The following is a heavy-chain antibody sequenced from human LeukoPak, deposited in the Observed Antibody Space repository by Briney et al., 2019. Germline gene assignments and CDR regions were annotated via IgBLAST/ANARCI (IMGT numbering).Heavy chain of an antibody. CDR2: ISGSGGST. V-gene: IGHV3-23*01. D-gene: IGHD2-2*02. Sequence: GGSLRLSCAASGFTFSSYAMSWVRQAPGKGLEWVSAISGSGGSTYYADSVKGRFTISRDNSKNTLYLQMNSLRAEDTAVYYCARDLNTGFSYYYYGMDVWGQGTTVTVSS. J-gene: IGHJ6*02. CDR3: ARDLNTGFSYYYYGMDV. CDR1: GFTFSSYA.